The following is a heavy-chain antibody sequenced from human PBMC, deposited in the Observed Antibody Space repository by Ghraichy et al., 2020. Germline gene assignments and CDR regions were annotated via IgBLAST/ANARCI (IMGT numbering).Heavy chain of an antibody. J-gene: IGHJ6*02. D-gene: IGHD6-19*01. CDR3: AGGMVVAPYYYYGMDV. CDR1: GFTFSSYW. V-gene: IGHV3-7*02. Sequence: GGSLRLSCAASGFTFSSYWMSWVRQAPGKGLEWVANIKQDGSEKYYVDSVKGRFTISRDNAKNSLYLQMNSLRAEDTAVYYCAGGMVVAPYYYYGMDVWGQGTTVTVSS. CDR2: IKQDGSEK.